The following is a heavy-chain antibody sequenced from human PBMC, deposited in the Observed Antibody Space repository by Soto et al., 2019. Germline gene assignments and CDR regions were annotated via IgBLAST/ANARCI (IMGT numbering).Heavy chain of an antibody. CDR3: ARDLDMDV. J-gene: IGHJ6*03. CDR2: IKQDGSQT. V-gene: IGHV3-7*01. Sequence: EVQLVESGGGLVQPGGSLRLSCAASGFTFTSYWMTWVRQAPGKGLEWVASIKQDGSQTYYMDSVKGRFTISRDNAKNSLSLQMNSLRAEDTAVYYCARDLDMDVWGKGTTVTVSS. D-gene: IGHD3-16*01. CDR1: GFTFTSYW.